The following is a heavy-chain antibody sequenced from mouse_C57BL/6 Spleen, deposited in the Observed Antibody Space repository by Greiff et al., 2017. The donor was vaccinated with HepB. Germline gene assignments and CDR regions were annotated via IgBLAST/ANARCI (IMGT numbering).Heavy chain of an antibody. J-gene: IGHJ3*01. Sequence: VQLQQSGPELVKPGASVKLSCKASGYTFKSYDINWVKQRPGQGLEWIGWIYPRDGSTKYNEKFKGKATLTVDTSSSTAYMELHSLTSEDSAVYFCARSYYYGSSSFAYWGQGTLVTVSA. D-gene: IGHD1-1*01. CDR1: GYTFKSYD. V-gene: IGHV1-85*01. CDR3: ARSYYYGSSSFAY. CDR2: IYPRDGST.